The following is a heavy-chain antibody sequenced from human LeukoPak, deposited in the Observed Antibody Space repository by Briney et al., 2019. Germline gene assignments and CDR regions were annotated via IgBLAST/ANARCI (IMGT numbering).Heavy chain of an antibody. CDR1: GYTFTGYY. CDR2: INPNSGGT. D-gene: IGHD3-22*01. CDR3: ASMHYDSSGYLGDGFDY. Sequence: ASVKVSCKASGYTFTGYYMHWVRQAPGQGLEWMGWINPNSGGTNYAQKLQGRVTMTTDTSTSTAYMELRSLRSDDTAVYYCASMHYDSSGYLGDGFDYWGQGTLVTVSS. J-gene: IGHJ4*02. V-gene: IGHV1-2*02.